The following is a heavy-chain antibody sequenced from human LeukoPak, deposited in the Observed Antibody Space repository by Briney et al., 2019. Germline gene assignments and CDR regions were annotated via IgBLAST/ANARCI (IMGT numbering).Heavy chain of an antibody. CDR2: VSGSDGRT. CDR3: AKYVGGTFDNWFDP. Sequence: PGGSLRLSCAASGFTFSDYYMSWIRQAPGKGLEWVSSVSGSDGRTVYADSVKGRFTISRDNSKNTLYLQMNSLRVEDTAEYYCAKYVGGTFDNWFDPWGQGTLVTVSS. V-gene: IGHV3-23*01. J-gene: IGHJ5*02. CDR1: GFTFSDYY. D-gene: IGHD1-26*01.